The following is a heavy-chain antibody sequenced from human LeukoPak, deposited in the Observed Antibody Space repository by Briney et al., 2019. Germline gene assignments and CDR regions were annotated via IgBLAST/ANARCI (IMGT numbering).Heavy chain of an antibody. V-gene: IGHV3-23*01. J-gene: IGHJ4*02. CDR3: ATYRQVLLPFES. Sequence: GGSLRLSCAASGFTFSTFAMIWVRRPPGKGLEWVSSIFPSGGEIHYADSVRGRFTISRDNSKSTLSLQMNSLRAEDTAIYYCATYRQVLLPFESWGQGTLVTISS. CDR2: IFPSGGEI. D-gene: IGHD2-8*02. CDR1: GFTFSTFA.